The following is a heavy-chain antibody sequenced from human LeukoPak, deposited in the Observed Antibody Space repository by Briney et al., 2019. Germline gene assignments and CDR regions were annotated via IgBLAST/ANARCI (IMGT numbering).Heavy chain of an antibody. V-gene: IGHV4-59*02. J-gene: IGHJ6*03. D-gene: IGHD3-10*01. CDR1: RGSVSSYY. CDR2: TYYSGST. Sequence: SETLSLTCTVSRGSVSSYYWSWIRQPPGKGLEWIGNTYYSGSTNYNPSLKSRVTISVDTSKNQFSLKLSSVTAADTAVYYCATYYYGSGPYYYYMDVWGKGTTVTVSS. CDR3: ATYYYGSGPYYYYMDV.